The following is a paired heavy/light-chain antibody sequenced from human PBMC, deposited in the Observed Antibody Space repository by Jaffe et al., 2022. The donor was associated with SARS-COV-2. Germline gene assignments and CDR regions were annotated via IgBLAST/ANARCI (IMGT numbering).Heavy chain of an antibody. CDR3: ARGVSWTQTNSSGWTLFDY. J-gene: IGHJ4*02. D-gene: IGHD6-19*01. CDR2: ISYDGSNK. V-gene: IGHV3-30*04. CDR1: GFTFSSYA. Sequence: QVQLVESGGGVVQPGRSLRLSCAASGFTFSSYAMHWVRQAPGKGLEWVAVISYDGSNKYYADSVKGRFTISRDNSKNTLYLQMNSLRAEDTAVYYCARGVSWTQTNSSGWTLFDYWGQGTLVTVSS.
Light chain of an antibody. CDR1: QSLVYSDGNTY. CDR3: MQGTHWPYT. CDR2: KVS. J-gene: IGKJ2*01. Sequence: DVVMTQSPLSLPVTLGQPASISCRSSQSLVYSDGNTYLNWFQQRPGQSPRRLIYKVSNRDSGVPDRFSGSGSGTDFTLKISRVEAEDVGVYYCMQGTHWPYTFGQGTKLEIK. V-gene: IGKV2-30*01.